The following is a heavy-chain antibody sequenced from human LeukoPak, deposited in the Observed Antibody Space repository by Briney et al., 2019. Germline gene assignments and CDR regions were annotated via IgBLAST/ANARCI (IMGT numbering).Heavy chain of an antibody. J-gene: IGHJ3*02. V-gene: IGHV3-48*03. Sequence: HGGSLRLSCEGSGFTFSSNEMNWVRQAPGKGLEWVSYISSSGDTVFYADSVKGRSTISRDNAKKSLYLQMNSLRADDTAIYYCARQRRDGYNSAFDIWGQGTMVTVSS. D-gene: IGHD5-24*01. CDR3: ARQRRDGYNSAFDI. CDR2: ISSSGDTV. CDR1: GFTFSSNE.